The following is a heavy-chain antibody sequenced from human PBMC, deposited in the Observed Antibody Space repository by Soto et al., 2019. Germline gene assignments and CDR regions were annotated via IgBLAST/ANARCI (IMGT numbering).Heavy chain of an antibody. CDR2: ISSSGSTI. J-gene: IGHJ5*02. V-gene: IGHV3-11*01. CDR3: ARETLYDFWSGYYTAFDP. D-gene: IGHD3-3*01. CDR1: GFSLSDYY. Sequence: GRSLRLSCAASGFSLSDYYMSWIRQAPGKRLEWVSYISSSGSTIYYADSVKGRFTISRDNAKNSLYLQMKSLRAEDTAVYYCARETLYDFWSGYYTAFDPWGQGTLVTVSS.